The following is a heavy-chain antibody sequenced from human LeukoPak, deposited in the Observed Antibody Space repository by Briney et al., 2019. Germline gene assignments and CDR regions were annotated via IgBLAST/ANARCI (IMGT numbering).Heavy chain of an antibody. V-gene: IGHV3-21*01. CDR2: ISSSSSDI. CDR3: ARDRGSSWYEAFDI. CDR1: GFTFSSYS. D-gene: IGHD6-13*01. J-gene: IGHJ3*02. Sequence: GGSLRLSCAASGFTFSSYSMNWVRQAPGKGLEWVSSISSSSSDIYYADSVKGRFTISRDNAKNSLYLQMNSLRAEDTAVYYCARDRGSSWYEAFDIWGQGTMVTVSS.